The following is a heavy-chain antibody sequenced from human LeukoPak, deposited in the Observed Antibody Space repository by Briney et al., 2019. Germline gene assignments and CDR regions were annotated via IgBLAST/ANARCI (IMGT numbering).Heavy chain of an antibody. CDR1: GGSMTNYY. Sequence: NSSETLSLTCTVSGGSMTNYYWSWIRQPAGKGLEWIGRTDTSDSTYYNSTFETRVTMSIDTSKNQFSLKLTSLTAADTSIYYCARERDVITEFFDYWGQGIMVTVAS. CDR3: ARERDVITEFFDY. CDR2: TDTSDST. V-gene: IGHV4-4*07. J-gene: IGHJ4*02. D-gene: IGHD1-20*01.